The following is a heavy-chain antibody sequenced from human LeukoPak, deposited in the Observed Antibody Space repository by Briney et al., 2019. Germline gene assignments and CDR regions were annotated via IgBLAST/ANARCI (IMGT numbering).Heavy chain of an antibody. D-gene: IGHD6-19*01. CDR1: GFTYSNYW. J-gene: IGHJ4*02. V-gene: IGHV3-7*01. CDR2: IKQDGSQI. Sequence: GGSLRLSCVATGFTYSNYWMSWVRQAPGKGLEWVANIKQDGSQIYFVDSMKGRFTISRDNGKNSLYLQMNSLRAEDTAVYHCARIGYSSSSFDYWGQGTLVTVSS. CDR3: ARIGYSSSSFDY.